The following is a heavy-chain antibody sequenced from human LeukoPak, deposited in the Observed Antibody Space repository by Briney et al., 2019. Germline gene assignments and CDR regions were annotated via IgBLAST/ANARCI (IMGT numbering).Heavy chain of an antibody. CDR1: GFTFRSYR. CDR2: ISVSGGNT. D-gene: IGHD3-9*01. V-gene: IGHV3-23*01. Sequence: GGSLRLSCAASGFTFRSYRMSWVRHSPGKGLEWVSAISVSGGNTYYDDSVKGRFNISRENSENTLYLQMTSLRAEDTGVYYCAKDYGSDYDILTGYYSGFDYWGQGTLVTVSS. J-gene: IGHJ4*02. CDR3: AKDYGSDYDILTGYYSGFDY.